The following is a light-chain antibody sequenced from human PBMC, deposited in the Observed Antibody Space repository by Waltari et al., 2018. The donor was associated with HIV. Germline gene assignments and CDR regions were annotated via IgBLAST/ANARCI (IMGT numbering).Light chain of an antibody. CDR2: SSK. Sequence: QSVLTQPPSASGTPGQRVTISCSGGASTIGTNPVQWYQHFPGMAPKLLIYSSKQVSSGVPDRFSASKSGTSASLTISGLQSEDEAHYFCATWDDTGDGPMVFGRGTKLTVV. CDR1: ASTIGTNP. J-gene: IGLJ2*01. CDR3: ATWDDTGDGPMV. V-gene: IGLV1-44*01.